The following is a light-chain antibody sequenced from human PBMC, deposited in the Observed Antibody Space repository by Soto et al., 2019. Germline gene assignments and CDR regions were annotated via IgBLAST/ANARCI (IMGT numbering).Light chain of an antibody. CDR3: ISYAGSDNFV. CDR2: EVS. J-gene: IGLJ1*01. CDR1: CSDVGGCNY. Sequence: QSVLTQPPSASVSPGQSVTISCSGTCSDVGGCNYVSWYQQHPGKAPKLMIYEVSKRPSGVPDRFSGSRSGNTASLTVSGLQAEDEADYYCISYAGSDNFVFGTGTKVTVL. V-gene: IGLV2-8*01.